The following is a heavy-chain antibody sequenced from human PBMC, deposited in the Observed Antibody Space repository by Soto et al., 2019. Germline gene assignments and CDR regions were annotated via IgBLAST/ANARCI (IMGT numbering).Heavy chain of an antibody. Sequence: QGQLVPSGAEVKKPGSSVKVSCKTSGGLFSAFSFNWVRQSPGQGLEWMGGVLPITGSTDYAQKFQGRLTITADRSTSTIYMELSRLTSDDSANYYCATIRVRGGPLRFEDGGQGTLMSVSS. V-gene: IGHV1-69*06. CDR2: VLPITGST. D-gene: IGHD5-12*01. CDR1: GGLFSAFS. CDR3: ATIRVRGGPLRFED. J-gene: IGHJ4*01.